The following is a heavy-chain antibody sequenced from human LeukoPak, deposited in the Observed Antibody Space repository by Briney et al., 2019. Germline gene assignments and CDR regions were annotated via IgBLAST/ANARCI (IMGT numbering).Heavy chain of an antibody. V-gene: IGHV1-46*01. J-gene: IGHJ4*02. CDR1: GYTFTTYY. D-gene: IGHD3-10*02. CDR3: ARDIAMVGYYFDY. Sequence: ASVKVSCKASGYTFTTYYMHWVRQAPGQGLEWMGIINPSGGSTTYAQNFQGRVTITRDTSASTAYMELSSLRSEDTAVYYCARDIAMVGYYFDYWGQGTLVTVSS. CDR2: INPSGGST.